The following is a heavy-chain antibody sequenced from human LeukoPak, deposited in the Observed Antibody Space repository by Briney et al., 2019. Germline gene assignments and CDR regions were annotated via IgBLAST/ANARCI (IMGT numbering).Heavy chain of an antibody. D-gene: IGHD4/OR15-4a*01. CDR1: GFTFSSYA. CDR2: ITSSSSSI. J-gene: IGHJ4*02. Sequence: GGSLRLSCAASGFTFSSYAMSWVRQAPGKGLEWVSSITSSSSSIYSADSVKGRLTISRDNAKNSLYLEMNSLRDEDTAVYYCARDLAWGAYWGQGTLVTVSS. CDR3: ARDLAWGAY. V-gene: IGHV3-21*01.